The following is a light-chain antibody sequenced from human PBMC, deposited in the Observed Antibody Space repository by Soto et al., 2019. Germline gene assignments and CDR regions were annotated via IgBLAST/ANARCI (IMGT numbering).Light chain of an antibody. CDR3: SSFATSTTL. CDR1: SRDVGAYDY. J-gene: IGLJ2*01. V-gene: IGLV2-14*01. Sequence: QSVLTQPASVSGSPGQSITISCTGTSRDVGAYDYVSWYQQHPGKAPKLMIFDVSNRPSGVSNRFSGSKSGNTASLTISGLQAEDEADYYCSSFATSTTLFGGGTKVTVL. CDR2: DVS.